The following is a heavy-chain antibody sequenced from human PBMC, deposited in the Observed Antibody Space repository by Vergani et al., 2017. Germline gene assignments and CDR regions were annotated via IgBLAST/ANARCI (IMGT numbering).Heavy chain of an antibody. CDR2: IYSGGST. J-gene: IGHJ4*02. V-gene: IGHV3-53*01. D-gene: IGHD3-10*01. CDR3: ARDLRTVVRGVIGY. CDR1: GFTVSSNY. Sequence: EVQLVESGGGLIQPGGSLRLSCAASGFTVSSNYMSWVRQAPGKGLEWVSVIYSGGSTYYADSVKGRFTISRDNSKNTLYLQMNSLRAEDTAVYYCARDLRTVVRGVIGYWGQGTLVTVSS.